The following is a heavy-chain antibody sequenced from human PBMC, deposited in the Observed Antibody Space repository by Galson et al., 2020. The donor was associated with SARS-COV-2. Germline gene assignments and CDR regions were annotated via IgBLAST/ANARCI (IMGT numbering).Heavy chain of an antibody. CDR3: AKDQDGITIFGVVINYYYYYGMDV. V-gene: IGHV3-30*18. J-gene: IGHJ6*02. D-gene: IGHD3-3*01. Sequence: GSLRLSCAASGFTFSSYGMHWVRQAPGKGLEWVAVISYDGSNKYYADSVKGRFTISRDNSKNTLYLQMNSLRAEDTAVYYCAKDQDGITIFGVVINYYYYYGMDVWGQGTTVTVAS. CDR1: GFTFSSYG. CDR2: ISYDGSNK.